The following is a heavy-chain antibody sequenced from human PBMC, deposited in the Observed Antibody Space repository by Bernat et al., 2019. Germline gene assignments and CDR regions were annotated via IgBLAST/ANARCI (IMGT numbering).Heavy chain of an antibody. V-gene: IGHV3-30*03. CDR3: TGDFDY. J-gene: IGHJ4*02. CDR2: ISYDGSNK. CDR1: GLTFSSYG. Sequence: QVQLVESGGGVVQPGRSLSLSCAASGLTFSSYGMHWVRQAPGKGLEWVAVISYDGSNKYYADSVKGRFTISRDNSKNTLYLQMNSLRAEDTAVYYCTGDFDYWGQGTLVTVSS.